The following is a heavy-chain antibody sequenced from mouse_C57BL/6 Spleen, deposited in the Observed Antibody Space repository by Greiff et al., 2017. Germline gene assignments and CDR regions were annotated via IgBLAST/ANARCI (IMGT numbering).Heavy chain of an antibody. CDR1: GYTFTSYT. J-gene: IGHJ4*01. CDR2: INPSSGYT. D-gene: IGHD2-2*01. CDR3: AREDYGYDEVYAMDY. V-gene: IGHV1-4*01. Sequence: QVQLQQSGAELARPGASVKMSCKASGYTFTSYTMHWVKQRPGQGLEWIGYINPSSGYTKYNQKFKDKATLTADKSSSTAYMQLSSLTSEDSAVYYCAREDYGYDEVYAMDYWGQGTSVTVSS.